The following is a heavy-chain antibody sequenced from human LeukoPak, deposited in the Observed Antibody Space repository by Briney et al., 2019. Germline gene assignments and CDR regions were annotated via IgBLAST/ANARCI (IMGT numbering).Heavy chain of an antibody. Sequence: PGESLRLSCAASGFTFSSYAMHWVRQAPGKGLEWVAVISYDGSNKYYADSVKGRFTISRDNSKNTLYLQMNSLRAEDTAVYYCAKPKATTDYYGMDVWGQGTTVTVSS. CDR1: GFTFSSYA. J-gene: IGHJ6*02. CDR2: ISYDGSNK. CDR3: AKPKATTDYYGMDV. V-gene: IGHV3-30*04. D-gene: IGHD1-26*01.